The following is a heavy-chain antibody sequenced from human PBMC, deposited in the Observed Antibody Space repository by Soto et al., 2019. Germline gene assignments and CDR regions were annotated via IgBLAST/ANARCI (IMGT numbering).Heavy chain of an antibody. V-gene: IGHV4-34*01. CDR1: GGSFSGYY. J-gene: IGHJ5*02. Sequence: LSLTCAVYGGSFSGYYWSWIRQPPGKGLEWIGEINHSGSTNYNPSLKSRVTISVDTSKNQFSLKLSSVTAADTAVYYCARLRGYSYGYVRGVWFDPWGQGTLVTVSS. CDR3: ARLRGYSYGYVRGVWFDP. CDR2: INHSGST. D-gene: IGHD5-18*01.